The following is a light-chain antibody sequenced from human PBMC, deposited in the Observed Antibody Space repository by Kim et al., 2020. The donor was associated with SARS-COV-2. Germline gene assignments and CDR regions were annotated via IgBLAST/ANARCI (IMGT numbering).Light chain of an antibody. CDR1: SSKIGSNY. CDR2: RNN. V-gene: IGLV1-47*01. Sequence: ELTQPPSASGTPGQRVTISCSGSSSKIGSNYVYWYQQLPGTAPKLLIYRNNQRPSGVPDRFSGSKSGTSASLAISVLRSEDEADYYCAAWDDSLSVYV. CDR3: AAWDDSLSVYV. J-gene: IGLJ1*01.